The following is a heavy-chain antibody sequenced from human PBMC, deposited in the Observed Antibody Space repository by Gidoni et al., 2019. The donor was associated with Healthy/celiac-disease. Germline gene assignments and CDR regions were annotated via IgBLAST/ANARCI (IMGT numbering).Heavy chain of an antibody. Sequence: QVQLVQSGAEVKKPGSSVKVSCKASGGTFSSYAISWVRQAPGQGLEWMGGIIPIFGTANYAQKFQGRVTITADESTSTAYMELSSLRSEDTAVYYCASLYSSSWYGYYYYGMDVWGQGTTVTVSS. V-gene: IGHV1-69*01. D-gene: IGHD6-13*01. J-gene: IGHJ6*02. CDR2: IIPIFGTA. CDR3: ASLYSSSWYGYYYYGMDV. CDR1: GGTFSSYA.